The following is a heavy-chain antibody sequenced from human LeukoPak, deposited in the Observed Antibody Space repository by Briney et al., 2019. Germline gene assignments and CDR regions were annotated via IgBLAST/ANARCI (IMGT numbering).Heavy chain of an antibody. CDR1: GYTFTSYG. CDR2: INPSGGST. V-gene: IGHV1-46*01. Sequence: ASVKVSCKASGYTFTSYGISWVRQAPGQGLEWMGIINPSGGSTSYAQKFQGRVTMTRDTSTSTVYMELSSLRSEDTAVYYCARDTLAWVAVAGMDVWGQGTTVTVSS. J-gene: IGHJ6*02. D-gene: IGHD6-19*01. CDR3: ARDTLAWVAVAGMDV.